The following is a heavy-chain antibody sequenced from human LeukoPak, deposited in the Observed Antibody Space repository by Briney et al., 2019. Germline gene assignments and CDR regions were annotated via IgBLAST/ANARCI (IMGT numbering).Heavy chain of an antibody. CDR3: ATSWGPDTSAIRWGRDGMDV. CDR1: GFTFSSYT. Sequence: QTGGSLRLSCAASGFTFSSYTMSWVRQAPGKGLEWVSAISGSGDSTYYGDSAKGRFTIYRDNSKNTQYLQMNSLRAEDTAVYYCATSWGPDTSAIRWGRDGMDVWGQGTTVIVS. V-gene: IGHV3-23*02. CDR2: ISGSGDST. J-gene: IGHJ6*02. D-gene: IGHD3-16*01.